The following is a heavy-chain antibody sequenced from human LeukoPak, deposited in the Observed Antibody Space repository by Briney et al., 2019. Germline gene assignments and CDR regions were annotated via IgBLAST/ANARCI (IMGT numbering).Heavy chain of an antibody. D-gene: IGHD1-1*01. CDR3: ARLTDRTSWGHWYFDL. CDR1: GGSISSSNYF. J-gene: IGHJ2*01. CDR2: IYCSGST. V-gene: IGHV4-39*01. Sequence: PSETLSLTCTVSGGSISSSNYFWGWIRQPPGKGLEWIGSIYCSGSTYYNPSLKSRVTISVDTSKNQFSLKLSSVTAADTAVYYCARLTDRTSWGHWYFDLWGRGTLVTVSS.